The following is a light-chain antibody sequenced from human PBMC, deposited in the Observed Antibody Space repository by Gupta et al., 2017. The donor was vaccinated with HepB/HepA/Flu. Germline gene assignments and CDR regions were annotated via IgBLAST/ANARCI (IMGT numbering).Light chain of an antibody. CDR2: EVS. CDR1: RGDIGGYNR. Sequence: QSALTQPPSVSGSPGQSVTISCTGARGDIGGYNRVSWYHQSPGTAPKVLIYEVSNRPSGVPDRFSGSKSGNTASLTISGLQIEDEGDYYCSSYTRGDTLVFGTGTEVTVL. V-gene: IGLV2-18*02. J-gene: IGLJ1*01. CDR3: SSYTRGDTLV.